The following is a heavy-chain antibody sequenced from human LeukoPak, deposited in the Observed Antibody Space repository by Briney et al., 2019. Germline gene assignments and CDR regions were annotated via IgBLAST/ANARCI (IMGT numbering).Heavy chain of an antibody. D-gene: IGHD5-24*01. CDR1: GYTFTSYD. J-gene: IGHJ4*02. Sequence: ASVKVTCKASGYTFTSYDINWVRQATGQGLEWMGWMNPNSGNTGYAQKFQGRVTITADESTSTAYMELSSLRSEDTAVYYCARTGDGYGYWGQGTLVTVSS. V-gene: IGHV1-8*03. CDR2: MNPNSGNT. CDR3: ARTGDGYGY.